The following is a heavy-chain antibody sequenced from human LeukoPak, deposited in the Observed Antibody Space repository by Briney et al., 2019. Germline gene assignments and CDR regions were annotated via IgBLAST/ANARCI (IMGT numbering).Heavy chain of an antibody. J-gene: IGHJ3*02. D-gene: IGHD3-22*01. CDR1: GGTFSSYA. V-gene: IGHV1-69*13. CDR2: IIPIFGTA. CDR3: ARDHNGDYYDSSGTIDAFDI. Sequence: ASVKVSCKASGGTFSSYAISWVRQAPGQGLEWMGGIIPIFGTANYAQKFQGRVTIIADESTSTAYMELSSLRSEDTAVYYCARDHNGDYYDSSGTIDAFDIWGQGTMVTVSS.